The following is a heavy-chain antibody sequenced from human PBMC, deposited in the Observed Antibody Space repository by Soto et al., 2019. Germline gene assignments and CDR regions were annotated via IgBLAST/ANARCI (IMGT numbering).Heavy chain of an antibody. CDR1: GGSFSSYY. V-gene: IGHV4-4*07. CDR3: ARSYYYDDSPYGMDV. D-gene: IGHD3-22*01. J-gene: IGHJ6*02. Sequence: KPSETLSLTCTVSGGSFSSYYWSWIRQPAGKGLEWIGRIYTSGSTNYNPSLKSRVTMSADTSKNQFSLNLRSVTAADTGSYYCARSYYYDDSPYGMDVWGQGTTVTVSS. CDR2: IYTSGST.